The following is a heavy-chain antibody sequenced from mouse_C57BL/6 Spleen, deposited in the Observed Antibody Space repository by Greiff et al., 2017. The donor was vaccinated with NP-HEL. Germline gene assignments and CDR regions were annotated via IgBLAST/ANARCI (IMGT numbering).Heavy chain of an antibody. D-gene: IGHD3-2*02. CDR2: INPNNGGT. CDR1: GYTFTDYY. V-gene: IGHV1-26*01. J-gene: IGHJ3*01. Sequence: VQLQQSGPELVKPGASVKISCKASGYTFTDYYMNWVKQSHGKSLEWIGDINPNNGGTNYNQKFKGKSTLTVDKSSSTAYMQLSSLTSEDSAVYYCARSSSGYDWFAYWGQGTLVTVSA. CDR3: ARSSSGYDWFAY.